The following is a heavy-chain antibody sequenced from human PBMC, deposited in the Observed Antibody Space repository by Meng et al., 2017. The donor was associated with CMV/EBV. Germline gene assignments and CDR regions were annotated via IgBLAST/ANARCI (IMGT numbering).Heavy chain of an antibody. CDR1: GYTLTELS. CDR2: FDPEDGET. V-gene: IGHV1-24*01. J-gene: IGHJ3*02. CDR3: ATAAGSRAPGGAFDI. Sequence: GESLKISCKVSGYTLTELSRHWVRQAPGKGLEWMGGFDPEDGETIYAQKFQGRVTMTEDTSTDTAYMELSSLRSEDTAVYYCATAAGSRAPGGAFDIWGQGTMVTVSS. D-gene: IGHD2-2*01.